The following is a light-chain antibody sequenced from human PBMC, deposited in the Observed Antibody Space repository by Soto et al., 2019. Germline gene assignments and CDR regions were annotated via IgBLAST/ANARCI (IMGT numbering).Light chain of an antibody. J-gene: IGLJ1*01. V-gene: IGLV2-8*01. CDR3: SSYAGSNDYV. CDR1: SSDVGDYDY. Sequence: QSALTQPPSASGSPGQSVTISCTGTSSDVGDYDYVSWYQHHPGKAPKLMIYEVSKRPSGVPARFSGSKYGNTASLTVSGLQAEDEADYYCSSYAGSNDYVFGPGTKLTVL. CDR2: EVS.